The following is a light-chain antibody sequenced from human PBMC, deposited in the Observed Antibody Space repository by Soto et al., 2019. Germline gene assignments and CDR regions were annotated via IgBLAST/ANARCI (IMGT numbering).Light chain of an antibody. CDR2: GAS. CDR3: QHYVSSPLT. Sequence: IVFTHSPGTLSLSPGERATLSCRASQSFSSTYLAWYQQKPGQAPRLLIYGASSRAAGIPDRFSGSGSGTDFTLTISRLEPEDFAVYYCQHYVSSPLTFGGGTKVDIK. CDR1: QSFSSTY. V-gene: IGKV3-20*01. J-gene: IGKJ4*01.